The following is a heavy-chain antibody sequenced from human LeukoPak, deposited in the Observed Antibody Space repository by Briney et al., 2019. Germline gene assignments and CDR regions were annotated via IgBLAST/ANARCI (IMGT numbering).Heavy chain of an antibody. V-gene: IGHV3-7*05. CDR2: IKRDGNEK. CDR1: GFTFSIYW. CDR3: ARILAFSGSWGYFDY. D-gene: IGHD6-13*01. Sequence: GGSLILSCEASGFTFSIYWMSWVRQAPGKGLEWVANIKRDGNEKFYVDSVKGRFTISRDDANNSLYLQMNGLRAEDTAVYYCARILAFSGSWGYFDYWGQGALVTVSS. J-gene: IGHJ4*02.